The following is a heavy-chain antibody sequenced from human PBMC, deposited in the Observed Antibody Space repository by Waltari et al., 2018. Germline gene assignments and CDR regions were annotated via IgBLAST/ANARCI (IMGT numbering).Heavy chain of an antibody. J-gene: IGHJ6*03. D-gene: IGHD1-20*01. V-gene: IGHV3-53*02. CDR3: ARDKRYLGMDV. CDR1: GFTVSSNY. CDR2: IYSGGST. Sequence: EVQLVETGGGLIQPGGSLRLSCAASGFTVSSNYMSWVRQAPGKGLEWGSVIYSGGSTYYADSVKGRFTISRDNSKNTLYLQMNSLRAEDTAVYYCARDKRYLGMDVWGKGTTVTVSS.